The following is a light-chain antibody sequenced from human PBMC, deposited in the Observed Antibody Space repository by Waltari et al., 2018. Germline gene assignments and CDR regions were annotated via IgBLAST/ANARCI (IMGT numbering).Light chain of an antibody. J-gene: IGKJ1*01. CDR1: QSISSY. CDR3: QQSYSTPWT. Sequence: DIQMIQSPSSLSASVGDRVTITSRASQSISSYLNWYQQKPGKAPKLLIYAASSLQSGVPSRFSGSGSGTDFTLTISSLQPEDFATYYCQQSYSTPWTFGQGTKVEIK. CDR2: AAS. V-gene: IGKV1-39*01.